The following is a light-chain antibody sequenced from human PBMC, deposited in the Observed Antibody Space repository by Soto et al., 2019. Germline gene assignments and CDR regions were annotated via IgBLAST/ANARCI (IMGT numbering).Light chain of an antibody. Sequence: EVVMTQSPVTLSLSPGDRATVSCRASQTVVTHLARFQQKPGQPPRLLIYDASATATGIPARFSGSGSGTAFTLSLRSLPSEDLAVYYCHQYNTWPRTFGQGTKVE. CDR1: QTVVTH. CDR3: HQYNTWPRT. CDR2: DAS. J-gene: IGKJ1*01. V-gene: IGKV3-15*01.